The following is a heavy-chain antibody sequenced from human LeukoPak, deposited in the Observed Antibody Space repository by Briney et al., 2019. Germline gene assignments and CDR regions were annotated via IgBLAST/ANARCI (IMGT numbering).Heavy chain of an antibody. D-gene: IGHD2-15*01. Sequence: GGSLRLSCAASGFTFDDYGMSWVRQAPGKGLEWVSSINWNGGSTGYADSVKGRFTISRDNAKNSLYLQMNSLRAEDTAVYYCARGEGIVVVAATSWYFDLWGRGTLVTVSS. CDR2: INWNGGST. V-gene: IGHV3-20*04. CDR3: ARGEGIVVVAATSWYFDL. CDR1: GFTFDDYG. J-gene: IGHJ2*01.